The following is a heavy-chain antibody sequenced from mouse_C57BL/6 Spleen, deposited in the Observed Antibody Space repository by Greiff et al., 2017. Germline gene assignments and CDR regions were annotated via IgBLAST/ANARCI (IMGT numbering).Heavy chain of an antibody. CDR3: ARRGNLYYAMDY. Sequence: VHVKQSGPELVKPGASVKIPCKASGYTFTDYNMDWVKQSHGKSLEWIGDINPNNGGTIYNQKFKGKATLTVDKSSSTAYMELRSLTSEDTAVYYCARRGNLYYAMDYWGQGTSVTVSS. CDR1: GYTFTDYN. V-gene: IGHV1-18*01. CDR2: INPNNGGT. J-gene: IGHJ4*01.